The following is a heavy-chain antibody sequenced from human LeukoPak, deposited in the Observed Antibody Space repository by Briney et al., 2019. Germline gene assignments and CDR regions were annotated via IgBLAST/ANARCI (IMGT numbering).Heavy chain of an antibody. V-gene: IGHV1-8*03. CDR2: MNPNSGNT. J-gene: IGHJ6*03. CDR1: GYTFTSYG. CDR3: ARGRRGGSGSPRVRYYYYMDV. Sequence: ASVKVSCKASGYTFTSYGISWVRQATGQGLEWMGWMNPNSGNTGYAQKFQGRVTITRNTSISTAYMVLSSLRSEDTAVYYCARGRRGGSGSPRVRYYYYMDVWGKGTTVTVSS. D-gene: IGHD3-10*01.